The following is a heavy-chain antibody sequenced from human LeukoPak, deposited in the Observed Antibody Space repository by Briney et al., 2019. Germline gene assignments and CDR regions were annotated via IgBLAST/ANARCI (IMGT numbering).Heavy chain of an antibody. D-gene: IGHD1-26*01. CDR1: GGSISSGDYY. J-gene: IGHJ2*01. CDR3: AKYSGSSLSYFDL. Sequence: PSETLSLTCTVSGGSISSGDYYWSWIRQPPGKGLEWIGYTYYSGSTNYNPSLKSRVTISVDTSKDQLSLNVNSVTAADTAVYYCAKYSGSSLSYFDLWGRGTLVTVSS. CDR2: TYYSGST. V-gene: IGHV4-30-4*01.